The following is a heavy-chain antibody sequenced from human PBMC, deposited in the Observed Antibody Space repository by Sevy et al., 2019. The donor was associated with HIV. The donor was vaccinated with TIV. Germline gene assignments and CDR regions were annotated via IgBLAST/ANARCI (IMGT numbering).Heavy chain of an antibody. J-gene: IGHJ3*02. Sequence: GGSLRLSCVASGFTLRTYAMNWVRQAPGKGLKWVSTIFKSGDVTYYADSVKGRFTIARDNSENTVYLHMNSLRAEDTALYFCAGARYDSSGSFDAFDIWGQGTMVTVS. CDR3: AGARYDSSGSFDAFDI. CDR2: IFKSGDVT. V-gene: IGHV3-23*01. CDR1: GFTLRTYA. D-gene: IGHD3-22*01.